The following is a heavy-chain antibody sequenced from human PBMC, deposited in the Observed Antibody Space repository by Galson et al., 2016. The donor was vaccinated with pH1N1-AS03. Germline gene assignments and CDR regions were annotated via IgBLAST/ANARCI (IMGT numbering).Heavy chain of an antibody. CDR2: ISGSGGHT. CDR3: VKDGVGRAAAGFAYFDY. Sequence: SLRLSCAASGFTFSGYAMNWVRQAPGEGLEWVSTISGSGGHTYYAGSVSGRFTISRDYSKNTLYLQMNSLRAEDTAVYYCVKDGVGRAAAGFAYFDYWGQGTLVTVSS. J-gene: IGHJ4*02. D-gene: IGHD6-13*01. V-gene: IGHV3-23*01. CDR1: GFTFSGYA.